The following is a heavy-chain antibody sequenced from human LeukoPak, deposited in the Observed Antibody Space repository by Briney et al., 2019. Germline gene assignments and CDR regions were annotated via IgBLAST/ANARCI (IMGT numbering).Heavy chain of an antibody. J-gene: IGHJ4*02. D-gene: IGHD2-15*01. CDR2: IIPIFGTA. CDR1: GGTFSSYA. V-gene: IGHV1-69*05. CDR3: AGYCSGGSCSL. Sequence: ASVKVSCKASGGTFSSYAISWVQQAPGQGLEWMGGIIPIFGTANYAQKFQGRVTITTDESTSTAYMELSSLRSEDTAVYYCAGYCSGGSCSLWGQGTLVTVSS.